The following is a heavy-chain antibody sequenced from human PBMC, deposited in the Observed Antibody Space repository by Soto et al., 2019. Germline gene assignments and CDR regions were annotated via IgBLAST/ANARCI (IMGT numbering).Heavy chain of an antibody. D-gene: IGHD6-6*01. J-gene: IGHJ4*02. CDR1: GYTFTRYY. Sequence: QVQLVQSGAEVKKPGASVKVSCKASGYTFTRYYIHWVRQAPGQGLEWMGIINPRGGSTTYAQKFQGRVTVTSDTSTSTAYMELSRLRSEETAVYFCARDSIVARYYFDYWGQGTPVTVSS. CDR2: INPRGGST. V-gene: IGHV1-46*01. CDR3: ARDSIVARYYFDY.